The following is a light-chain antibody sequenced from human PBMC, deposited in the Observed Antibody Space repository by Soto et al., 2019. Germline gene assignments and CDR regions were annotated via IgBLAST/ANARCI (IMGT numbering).Light chain of an antibody. V-gene: IGLV2-14*03. J-gene: IGLJ1*01. CDR3: SSYTALTTYV. Sequence: QSVLTQPASVSGSPGQSITISCTGANSDVGAYSYVSWYQQYPGKAPKLLIYDVGARPSGISDRFSGSKSGHTASLTISGLQAEDEGEYYRSSYTALTTYVLGSGTKVTVL. CDR2: DVG. CDR1: NSDVGAYSY.